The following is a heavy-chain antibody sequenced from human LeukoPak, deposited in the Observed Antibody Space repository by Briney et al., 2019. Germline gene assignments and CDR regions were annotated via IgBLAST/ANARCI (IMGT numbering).Heavy chain of an antibody. CDR2: MYYSGST. Sequence: SETLSLTCTVSGGSISSHYWSWVRQPPGKGLEWIGYMYYSGSTNYNPSLKSRVTISVDTSKNQFSLKLSSVTAADTAVYYCARGGGGFDYWGQGTLVTVSS. J-gene: IGHJ4*02. D-gene: IGHD3-16*01. V-gene: IGHV4-59*11. CDR3: ARGGGGFDY. CDR1: GGSISSHY.